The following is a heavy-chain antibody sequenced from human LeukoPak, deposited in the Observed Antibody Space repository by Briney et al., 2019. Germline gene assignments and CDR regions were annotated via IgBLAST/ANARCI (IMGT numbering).Heavy chain of an antibody. CDR1: GFTFSSSG. CDR2: ISYDGSNK. D-gene: IGHD1-1*01. Sequence: GGSLRLSCAASGFTFSSSGMHWVRQAPGKGLEWVTIISYDGSNKYYADSVKGRFTVSRDNSNNTLYLQMNSLRAEDTGVYHCAKDLRTGVFPYYYGMGVWGQGTSVTVSS. CDR3: AKDLRTGVFPYYYGMGV. V-gene: IGHV3-30*18. J-gene: IGHJ6*02.